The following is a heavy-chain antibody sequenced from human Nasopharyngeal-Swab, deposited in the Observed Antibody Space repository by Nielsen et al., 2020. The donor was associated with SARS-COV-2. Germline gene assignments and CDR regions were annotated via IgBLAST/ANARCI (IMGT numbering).Heavy chain of an antibody. J-gene: IGHJ2*01. Sequence: GGSLRLSCAASGFTFSSYAMHWVRQAPGKGLEWVAVISYDGSNKYYAGSVKGRFTISRDNSKNTLYLQMNSLRAEDTAVYYCARSKRDSSGYWYFDLWGRGTLVTVSS. CDR1: GFTFSSYA. V-gene: IGHV3-30-3*01. CDR2: ISYDGSNK. D-gene: IGHD3-22*01. CDR3: ARSKRDSSGYWYFDL.